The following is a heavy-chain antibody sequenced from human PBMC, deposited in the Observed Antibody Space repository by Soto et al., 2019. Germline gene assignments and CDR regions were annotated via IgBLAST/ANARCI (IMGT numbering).Heavy chain of an antibody. CDR2: IKQDGSEK. Sequence: EVQLVESGGGLVQPGGSLRLSCAASGFTFSSYWMSWVRQAPGKGLEWVANIKQDGSEKYYVDSVKGRFTISRDNAKNSLYLQMNSLRAEDTAVYYCARDRRIAAAGKRYYYYYMYVWGKGTTVTVSS. D-gene: IGHD6-13*01. V-gene: IGHV3-7*01. J-gene: IGHJ6*03. CDR3: ARDRRIAAAGKRYYYYYMYV. CDR1: GFTFSSYW.